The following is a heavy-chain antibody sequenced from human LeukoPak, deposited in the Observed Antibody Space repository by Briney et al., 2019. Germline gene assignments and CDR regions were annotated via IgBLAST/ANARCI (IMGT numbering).Heavy chain of an antibody. V-gene: IGHV4-59*01. Sequence: SETLSLTCTVSGGSIRSYYWSWIRQPPGKGLEWLGNPYYSGSTNYNPSLKSLVTISIDTSKNQYSLKVRSVTDADTPVFYSVRDASNNFFDYWGQGTLVTVSS. D-gene: IGHD2/OR15-2a*01. CDR1: GGSIRSYY. J-gene: IGHJ4*02. CDR3: VRDASNNFFDY. CDR2: PYYSGST.